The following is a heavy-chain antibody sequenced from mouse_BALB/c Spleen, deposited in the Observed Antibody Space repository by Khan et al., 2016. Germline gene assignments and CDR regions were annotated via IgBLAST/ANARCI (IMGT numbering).Heavy chain of an antibody. J-gene: IGHJ1*01. CDR3: ARYLYYYGSSRYFDV. CDR1: GYTFTNYG. V-gene: IGHV9-3-1*01. D-gene: IGHD1-1*01. CDR2: INTYSGES. Sequence: QIQLVQSGPELKRPGKTVKISCKASGYTFTNYGINWVKQAPGKGLKWMGWINTYSGESTYADDFKGRFAFSLETSANTAYLQINNLKNEDTATXFCARYLYYYGSSRYFDVLGAGTTVTVSS.